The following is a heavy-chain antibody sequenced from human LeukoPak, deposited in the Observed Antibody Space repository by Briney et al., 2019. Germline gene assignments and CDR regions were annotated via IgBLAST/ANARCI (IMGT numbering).Heavy chain of an antibody. V-gene: IGHV3-33*01. CDR3: ARDAGTLDIVVVPAAKGIDY. CDR1: GFTFSSYG. D-gene: IGHD2-2*01. J-gene: IGHJ4*02. CDR2: IWYDGSNK. Sequence: GGSLKLSCAASGFTFSSYGMHWVRQAPGKGLEWVAVIWYDGSNKYYADSVKGRFTISRDNPKNTLYLQMNSLRAEDTAVYYCARDAGTLDIVVVPAAKGIDYWGQGTLVTVSS.